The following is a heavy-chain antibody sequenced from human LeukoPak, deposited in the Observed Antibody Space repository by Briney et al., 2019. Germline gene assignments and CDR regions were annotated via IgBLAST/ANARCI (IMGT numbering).Heavy chain of an antibody. Sequence: GGSLRLSCAASGFTFSTYGMHWVCQAPGKGLEWVAVISNDGTIKYYADSVKGRFTISRDNSKKTVYLQMNSLGEDDTAVYYCAKDRDLSDSSTYSVHWGQGTLVTVSS. CDR2: ISNDGTIK. CDR1: GFTFSTYG. V-gene: IGHV3-30*18. D-gene: IGHD3-22*01. CDR3: AKDRDLSDSSTYSVH. J-gene: IGHJ4*02.